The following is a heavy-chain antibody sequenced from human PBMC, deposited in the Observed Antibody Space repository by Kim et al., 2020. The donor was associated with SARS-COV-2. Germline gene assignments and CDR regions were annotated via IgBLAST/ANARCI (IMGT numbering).Heavy chain of an antibody. CDR2: FFYNTRT. Sequence: SETLSLTCTVSGASISGYYWSWVRQPPGKRLEWIGYFFYNTRTWYSPSLTSRVTISVDTSKNQFSLRLTAVTAADTAVYYCARHYNTHNYPVDYWGQGTLVTVSS. D-gene: IGHD3-10*01. CDR3: ARHYNTHNYPVDY. J-gene: IGHJ4*02. V-gene: IGHV4-59*08. CDR1: GASISGYY.